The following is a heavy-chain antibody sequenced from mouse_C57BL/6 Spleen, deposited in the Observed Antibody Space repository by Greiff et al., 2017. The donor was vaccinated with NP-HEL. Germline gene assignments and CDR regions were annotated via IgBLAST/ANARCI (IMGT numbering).Heavy chain of an antibody. D-gene: IGHD1-1*01. CDR3: ARLTYGSSPYWYFDV. CDR2: ISSGGSYT. V-gene: IGHV5-6*01. J-gene: IGHJ1*03. Sequence: VQLKESGGDLVKPGGSLKLSCAASGFTFSSYGMSWVRQTPDKRLEWVATISSGGSYTYYPDSVKGRFTISRDNAKNTLYLQMSSLKSEDTAMYYCARLTYGSSPYWYFDVWGTGTTVTVSS. CDR1: GFTFSSYG.